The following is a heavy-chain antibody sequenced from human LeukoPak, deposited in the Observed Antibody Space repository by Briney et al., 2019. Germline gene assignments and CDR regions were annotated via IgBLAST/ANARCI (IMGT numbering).Heavy chain of an antibody. CDR3: ARRAAGTFDY. D-gene: IGHD6-13*01. CDR1: GGSISSSSYY. Sequence: SETLSLTCTVSGGSISSSSYYWGWVRQPPGKGLEWIGSIYYSGSTYYNPSLKSRVSISIDTSKNQFSLNLFSVTAADTAVYYCARRAAGTFDYWGQGTLVTVSS. CDR2: IYYSGST. J-gene: IGHJ4*02. V-gene: IGHV4-39*01.